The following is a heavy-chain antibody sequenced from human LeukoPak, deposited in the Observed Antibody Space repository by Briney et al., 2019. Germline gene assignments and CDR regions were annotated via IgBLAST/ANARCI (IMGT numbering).Heavy chain of an antibody. D-gene: IGHD6-13*01. CDR3: AREGGWDIRAAAGVDDYYYMDV. CDR1: GFTFDDYG. Sequence: VGSLRLSCAASGFTFDDYGMSWVRQAPGKGLEWVSGINWNGGSTGYADSVKGRFTISRDNAKNSLYLQMNSLRAEDTALYYCAREGGWDIRAAAGVDDYYYMDVWGKGTTVTVSS. J-gene: IGHJ6*03. CDR2: INWNGGST. V-gene: IGHV3-20*04.